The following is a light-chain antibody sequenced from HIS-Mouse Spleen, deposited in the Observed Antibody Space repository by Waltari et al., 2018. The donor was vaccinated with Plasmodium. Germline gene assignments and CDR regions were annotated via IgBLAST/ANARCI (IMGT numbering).Light chain of an antibody. CDR2: DVS. Sequence: QSALTQPRSVSGSPGQSVTISCTGTSSDVGGYNYVSWYQQHPGKSPKLMIYDVSKRPSVVPDRVSGSKSGNTASLTISGLQAEDEADDYCCSYAGSYTWVFGGGTKLTVL. CDR1: SSDVGGYNY. V-gene: IGLV2-11*01. J-gene: IGLJ2*01. CDR3: CSYAGSYTWV.